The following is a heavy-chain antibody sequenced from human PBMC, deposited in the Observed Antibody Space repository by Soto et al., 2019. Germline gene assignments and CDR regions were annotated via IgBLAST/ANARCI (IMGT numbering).Heavy chain of an antibody. CDR3: ARDQTPLGGGFDD. CDR1: GGTFSSYA. CDR2: IIPIFGTA. D-gene: IGHD2-15*01. J-gene: IGHJ4*02. Sequence: GASVKVSCKASGGTFSSYAISWVRQAPGQGLEWMGGIIPIFGTANYAQKFQGRVTITADESTSTAYMELSSLRSEDAAVYYCARDQTPLGGGFDDWGQGTLVTVSS. V-gene: IGHV1-69*13.